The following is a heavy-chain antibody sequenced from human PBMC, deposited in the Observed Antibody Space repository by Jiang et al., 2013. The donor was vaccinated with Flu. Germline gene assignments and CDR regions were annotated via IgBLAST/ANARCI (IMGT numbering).Heavy chain of an antibody. CDR3: AKDREQWLPKYYFDY. CDR1: GFTFSSYA. CDR2: ISGSGGST. J-gene: IGHJ4*02. V-gene: IGHV3-23*01. D-gene: IGHD6-19*01. Sequence: RLSCAASGFTFSSYAMSWVRQAPGKGLEWASAISGSGGSTYYADSVKGRFTISRDNSKNTLYLQMNSLRAEDTAVYYCAKDREQWLPKYYFDYWGQGTLVTVSS.